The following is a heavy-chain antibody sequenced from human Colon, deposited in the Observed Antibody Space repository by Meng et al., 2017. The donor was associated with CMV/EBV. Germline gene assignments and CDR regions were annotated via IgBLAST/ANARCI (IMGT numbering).Heavy chain of an antibody. D-gene: IGHD1-26*01. CDR1: GGTFSKYV. CDR2: IIPILDTP. CDR3: ARNMGGRMDV. Sequence: SVKVSCKASGGTFSKYVISWVRQAPGQGLEWMGRIIPILDTPNYAQRFQGRVTITADKSTNTVYMELSSLRYEDTAVFYCARNMGGRMDVWGQGTTVTVSS. V-gene: IGHV1-69*04. J-gene: IGHJ6*02.